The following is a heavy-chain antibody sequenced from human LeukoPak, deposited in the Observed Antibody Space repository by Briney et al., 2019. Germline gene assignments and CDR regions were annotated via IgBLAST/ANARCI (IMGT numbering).Heavy chain of an antibody. V-gene: IGHV1-18*01. D-gene: IGHD4-17*01. CDR3: ARDQATVTTRRAYFDY. Sequence: ASVKVSCKASGYPFSNYDINWVRQATGQGLEWMGWISAYNGNTNYAQKLQGRVTMTTDTSTSTAYMELRSLRSDDTAVHYCARDQATVTTRRAYFDYWGQGTLVTVSS. J-gene: IGHJ4*02. CDR1: GYPFSNYD. CDR2: ISAYNGNT.